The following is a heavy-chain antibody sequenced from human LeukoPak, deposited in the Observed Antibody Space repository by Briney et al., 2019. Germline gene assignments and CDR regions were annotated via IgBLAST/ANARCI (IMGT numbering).Heavy chain of an antibody. Sequence: GGSLRLSCAASGFTFSDYYMSWIRQAPGKGLEWVSYISSSGSTIYYADSVKGRFTISRDNAKNSLYLQMNSLRAEDTAVYYCARDSRNWNDVNWFDPWGQGTLVTVSS. CDR2: ISSSGSTI. D-gene: IGHD1-1*01. CDR1: GFTFSDYY. CDR3: ARDSRNWNDVNWFDP. J-gene: IGHJ5*02. V-gene: IGHV3-11*04.